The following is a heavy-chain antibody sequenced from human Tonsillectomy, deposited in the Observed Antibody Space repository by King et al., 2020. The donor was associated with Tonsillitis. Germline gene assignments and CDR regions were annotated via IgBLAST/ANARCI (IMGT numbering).Heavy chain of an antibody. CDR3: AKTIANFGVIIVVVSAGGERDAFDI. CDR1: GFTFTSYD. V-gene: IGHV3-30*02. CDR2: IRYDGSNK. D-gene: IGHD3-3*01. Sequence: VQLVESGGGVVQPGGSLRLSCAASGFTFTSYDMHWVRQAPGKGLEWVAFIRYDGSNKYYADSVKGRFTISRDNSKNTLSLQMNSLKPEDTAVYYCAKTIANFGVIIVVVSAGGERDAFDIWGQGLMVTVSS. J-gene: IGHJ3*02.